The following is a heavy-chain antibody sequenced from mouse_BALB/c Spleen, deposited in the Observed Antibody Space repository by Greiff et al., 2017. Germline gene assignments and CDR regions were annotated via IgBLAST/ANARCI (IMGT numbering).Heavy chain of an antibody. Sequence: EVQLQQSGPGLVKPSQSLSLTCTVTGYSITSDYAWNWIRQFPGNKLEWMGYISYSGSTSYNPSLKSRISITRDTSKNQFFLQLNSVTTEDTATYYCARRDDYDVGYAMDYWGQGTSVTVSS. CDR1: GYSITSDYA. J-gene: IGHJ4*01. CDR3: ARRDDYDVGYAMDY. D-gene: IGHD2-4*01. V-gene: IGHV3-2*02. CDR2: ISYSGST.